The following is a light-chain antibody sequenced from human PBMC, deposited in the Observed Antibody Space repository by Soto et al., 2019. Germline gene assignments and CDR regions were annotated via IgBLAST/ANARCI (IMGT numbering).Light chain of an antibody. CDR1: QGITND. CDR3: LQDYNYPWT. J-gene: IGKJ1*01. CDR2: AAS. Sequence: AIQMTQSPSSLSASVGDRVTITCRASQGITNDLGWYQQKPGKAPKLLIYAASTLQSGVPSRFSGSGSGTDFTLTISSLQPEDFATYFCLQDYNYPWTFGQGTRVEIK. V-gene: IGKV1-6*01.